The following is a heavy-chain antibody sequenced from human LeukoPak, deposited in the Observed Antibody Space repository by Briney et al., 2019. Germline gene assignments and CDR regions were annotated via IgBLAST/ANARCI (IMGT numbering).Heavy chain of an antibody. J-gene: IGHJ4*02. Sequence: SETLSLTCTVSGHSISSYYWNWIRQPPGKGLGWIGYIYYTGSTNCNPSLKSRVTMSVDTSKNQFSLKLNSVTAADTAVYYCARGLRSSSWFFDYWGQGTLVTVSS. V-gene: IGHV4-59*01. CDR2: IYYTGST. CDR1: GHSISSYY. D-gene: IGHD6-13*01. CDR3: ARGLRSSSWFFDY.